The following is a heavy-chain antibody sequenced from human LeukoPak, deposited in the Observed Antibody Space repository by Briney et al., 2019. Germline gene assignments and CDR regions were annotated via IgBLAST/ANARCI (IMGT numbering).Heavy chain of an antibody. Sequence: SETLSLTCSVSGGSVSSGNNYWNWIRQPPGKGLGWIGYMYYGGSTHYNPSLRSRVTISVDKSKNQFSLKLSSVTAADTAVYYCARGVDGYYYGSGSYHNWFDPWGQGTLVTVSS. J-gene: IGHJ5*02. CDR3: ARGVDGYYYGSGSYHNWFDP. V-gene: IGHV4-61*01. D-gene: IGHD3-10*01. CDR1: GGSVSSGNNY. CDR2: MYYGGST.